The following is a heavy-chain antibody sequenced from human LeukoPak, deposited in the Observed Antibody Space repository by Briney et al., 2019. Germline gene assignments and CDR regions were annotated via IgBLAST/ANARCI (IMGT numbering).Heavy chain of an antibody. CDR2: VSHDGSAK. J-gene: IGHJ4*02. CDR1: GFSLRNHG. V-gene: IGHV3-30*18. Sequence: GGSLRLSCAASGFSLRNHGVNWVRQAPGKGLEWVAVVSHDGSAKFYADSVKGRFTISRDNPNNILYLQMNSLRPEDAAVYYCTKELGASGSSHMCYFDYWGQGILVTVS. D-gene: IGHD3-10*01. CDR3: TKELGASGSSHMCYFDY.